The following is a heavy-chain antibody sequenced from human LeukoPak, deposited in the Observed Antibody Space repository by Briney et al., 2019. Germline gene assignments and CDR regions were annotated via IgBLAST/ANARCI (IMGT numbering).Heavy chain of an antibody. V-gene: IGHV4-34*01. CDR1: GGSFSGYY. J-gene: IGHJ4*02. Sequence: SETLSLTCAIYGGSFSGYYWSWIRQPPGKGLEWIGEINHSGSTNYNPSLKSRVTISVDTSKNQFSLKLSSVTAADTAVYYCARDRGSYWGQGTLVTVSS. D-gene: IGHD3-10*01. CDR3: ARDRGSY. CDR2: INHSGST.